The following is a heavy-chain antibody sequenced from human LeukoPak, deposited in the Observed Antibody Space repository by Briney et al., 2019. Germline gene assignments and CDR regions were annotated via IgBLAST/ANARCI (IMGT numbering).Heavy chain of an antibody. J-gene: IGHJ4*02. Sequence: GGSLRLSCAASGFTFSSYAMSWVRQALGKGLEWVSAISGSGGSTYYADSVKGRFTISRDNSKNTLYLQMNSLRAEDTAVYYCASAREYYDSSGYYYFPPDYWGQGTLVTVSS. V-gene: IGHV3-23*01. CDR1: GFTFSSYA. D-gene: IGHD3-22*01. CDR3: ASAREYYDSSGYYYFPPDY. CDR2: ISGSGGST.